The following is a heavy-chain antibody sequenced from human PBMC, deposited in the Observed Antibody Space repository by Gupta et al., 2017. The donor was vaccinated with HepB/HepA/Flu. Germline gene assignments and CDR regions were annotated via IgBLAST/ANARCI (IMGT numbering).Heavy chain of an antibody. CDR2: IIPIFGTA. CDR3: ARHFRDYGDRSYFDY. D-gene: IGHD4-17*01. Sequence: QVQLVQSGAEVKKPGSSVKVSCKASGGTFSSYAISWVRQAPGQGLEWMGGIIPIFGTANYAQKCQGRVTITADESTSTAYMELSSLRSEDTAVYYCARHFRDYGDRSYFDYWGQGTLVTVSS. J-gene: IGHJ4*02. V-gene: IGHV1-69*01. CDR1: GGTFSSYA.